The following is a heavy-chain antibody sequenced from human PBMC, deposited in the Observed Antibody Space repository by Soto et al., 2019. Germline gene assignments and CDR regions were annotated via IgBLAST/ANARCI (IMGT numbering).Heavy chain of an antibody. CDR3: ARGYSSSSRGDY. CDR2: INTYDGNT. V-gene: IGHV1-18*01. CDR1: GYTFTSYG. D-gene: IGHD6-6*01. J-gene: IGHJ4*02. Sequence: QVQLVQSGAEVKKPGASVKVSCKASGYTFTSYGITWVRQAPGQGLDWMGWINTYDGNTTFAQKFQGRVTMTTDTSTRTVYMELRSRTSDDTAVDYCARGYSSSSRGDYWGQGTLVTVSS.